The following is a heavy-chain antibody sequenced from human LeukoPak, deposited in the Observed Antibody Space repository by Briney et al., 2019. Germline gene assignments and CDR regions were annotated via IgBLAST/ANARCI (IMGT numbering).Heavy chain of an antibody. D-gene: IGHD4-17*01. J-gene: IGHJ4*02. CDR3: AKGAQVFGDSTTDY. CDR2: VSGSGGRT. CDR1: GFTFSNYA. Sequence: GGSLRLSCAASGFTFSNYAMSWFRQAPGKGLEWVSVVSGSGGRTYYADSVKGRFTISRDNSKNTLFLQMNSLRVEDTAVYYCAKGAQVFGDSTTDYWGQGTLVTVSS. V-gene: IGHV3-23*01.